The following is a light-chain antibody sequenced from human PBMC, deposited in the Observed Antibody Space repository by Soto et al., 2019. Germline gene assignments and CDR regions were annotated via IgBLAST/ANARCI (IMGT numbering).Light chain of an antibody. CDR1: SSDIGGYKY. CDR2: EVS. V-gene: IGLV2-8*01. CDR3: SSTAGNNNLV. J-gene: IGLJ3*02. Sequence: QSALTQPASVSGSPGQSITISCTGTSSDIGGYKYVSWYQQHPGKAPKLIIYEVSKRPSGVPDRFSGSKSANTASLTVSGLQAEDEAFYYCSSTAGNNNLVFGGGTKLTVL.